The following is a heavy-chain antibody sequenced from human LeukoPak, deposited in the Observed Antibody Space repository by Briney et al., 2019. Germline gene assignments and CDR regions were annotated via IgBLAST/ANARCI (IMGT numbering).Heavy chain of an antibody. D-gene: IGHD1-26*01. CDR2: IYYSGST. V-gene: IGHV4-61*01. J-gene: IGHJ3*02. CDR1: GGSVSSGSYY. Sequence: SETLSLTCTVSGGSVSSGSYYWSWIRQPPGKGLEWIGYIYYSGSTNYNPSLKSRVTISVDTSKNQFSLKLSSVTAADTAVYYCARVKGSGSYFEAFDIWGQGTMVTVSS. CDR3: ARVKGSGSYFEAFDI.